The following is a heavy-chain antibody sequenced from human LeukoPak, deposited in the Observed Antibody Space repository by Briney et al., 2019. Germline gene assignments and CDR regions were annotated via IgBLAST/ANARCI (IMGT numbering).Heavy chain of an antibody. V-gene: IGHV4-4*02. D-gene: IGHD3-22*01. Sequence: SETLSLTCAVSGGSSSSSNWWNWVRQPPGKGLEWIGYIYYSGSTNYNPSLKSRVTISVDTSKNQFSLKLSSVTAADTAVYYCARSHDSSGYYYPWDLYFDYWGQGTLVTVSS. J-gene: IGHJ4*02. CDR1: GGSSSSSNW. CDR3: ARSHDSSGYYYPWDLYFDY. CDR2: IYYSGST.